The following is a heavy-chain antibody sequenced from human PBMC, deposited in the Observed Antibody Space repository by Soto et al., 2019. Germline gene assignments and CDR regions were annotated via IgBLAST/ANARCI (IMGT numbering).Heavy chain of an antibody. J-gene: IGHJ5*02. CDR3: ARGLRANHKAWFDP. Sequence: QVQLVQSGAEVKKPGSSVKVSCKASGGTFSSYAISWVRQATGQGLEWMGWMNPNSGNTGYAQKFQGRVTMTRNTSISTAYMELSSLRSEDTAVYYCARGLRANHKAWFDPWGQGTLVTVSS. CDR2: MNPNSGNT. CDR1: GGTFSSYA. V-gene: IGHV1-8*02.